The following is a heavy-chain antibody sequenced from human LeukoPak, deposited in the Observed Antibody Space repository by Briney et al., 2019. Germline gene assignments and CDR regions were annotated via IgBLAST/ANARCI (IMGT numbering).Heavy chain of an antibody. D-gene: IGHD5-18*01. CDR3: ARGQKYIYGYTVTELGSRYFDY. J-gene: IGHJ4*02. CDR2: IFYGGRT. CDR1: GGSISSYY. V-gene: IGHV4-59*01. Sequence: NASETLSLTCSVSGGSISSYYWSWIRQPPGKGLEWIGYIFYGGRTSYNPSLKSRVTISVDTSKNHFSLTLSSVTAADTAVYYCARGQKYIYGYTVTELGSRYFDYWGQGTLVTVSS.